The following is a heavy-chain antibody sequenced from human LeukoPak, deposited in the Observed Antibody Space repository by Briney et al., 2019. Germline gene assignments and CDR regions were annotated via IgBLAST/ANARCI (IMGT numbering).Heavy chain of an antibody. CDR2: INAGNGNT. Sequence: GASVKVSCKASGYTFTSYAMHWVRQAPGQRLEWMGWINAGNGNTKYSQKFQGRVTITRDTSASTAYMELSSLRSEDTAVYCCARDRVGRLERHNWFDPWGQGTLVIVSS. CDR3: ARDRVGRLERHNWFDP. CDR1: GYTFTSYA. V-gene: IGHV1-3*01. D-gene: IGHD1-1*01. J-gene: IGHJ5*02.